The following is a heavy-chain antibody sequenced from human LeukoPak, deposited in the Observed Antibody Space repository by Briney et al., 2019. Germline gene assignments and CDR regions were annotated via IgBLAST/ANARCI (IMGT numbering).Heavy chain of an antibody. CDR3: AKDGRFLGWLPPYFDY. D-gene: IGHD3-3*01. Sequence: GGSLRLSCAASGFTFSSYAMSWVRQAPGKGLEWVSAISGSGGSTYYADSVKGRFTISRDNSKNTLYLQMNSLRAEDTAVYYCAKDGRFLGWLPPYFDYWGQGTLVTVSS. V-gene: IGHV3-23*01. CDR1: GFTFSSYA. J-gene: IGHJ4*02. CDR2: ISGSGGST.